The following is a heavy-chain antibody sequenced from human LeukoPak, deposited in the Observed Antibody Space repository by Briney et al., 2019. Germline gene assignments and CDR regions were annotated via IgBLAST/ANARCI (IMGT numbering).Heavy chain of an antibody. CDR1: GFIFSSYE. V-gene: IGHV3-48*03. CDR2: IRSSGLTI. D-gene: IGHD6-19*01. Sequence: PGGSLRLSCAASGFIFSSYEMNWVRQAPGEGREWVSYIRSSGLTIPYADSVEGRFTISRDNAKNTLYLQITSLRAAATAMYYCASPTSGQSFDIWGQGTMVTVSS. CDR3: ASPTSGQSFDI. J-gene: IGHJ3*02.